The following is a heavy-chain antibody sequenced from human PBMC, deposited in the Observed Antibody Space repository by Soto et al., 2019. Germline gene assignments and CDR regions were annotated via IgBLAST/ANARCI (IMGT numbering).Heavy chain of an antibody. D-gene: IGHD1-26*01. Sequence: GGSLRLSCAASGFTFSSYDMHWVRQATGKGLECVSAIGTASDTYYPGSVKGRFTISRENAKNSLYLQMNSLRDEDTAVYYCARGGSGALYYYYGMDVWGQGTTVTVSS. CDR1: GFTFSSYD. V-gene: IGHV3-13*01. CDR2: IGTASDT. CDR3: ARGGSGALYYYYGMDV. J-gene: IGHJ6*02.